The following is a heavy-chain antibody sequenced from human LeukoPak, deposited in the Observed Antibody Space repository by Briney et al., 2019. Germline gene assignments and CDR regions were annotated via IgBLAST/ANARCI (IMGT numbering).Heavy chain of an antibody. V-gene: IGHV3-9*01. D-gene: IGHD6-13*01. CDR2: ISWNSGSI. CDR3: AKDAYSSSWYYLDY. J-gene: IGHJ4*02. Sequence: GGSLRLSCAASGFTFDDYAMHWVRQAPGKGLEWVSGISWNSGSIGYADSVKGRFTISRDNAKNSLYLQMNSLRAEDTALYYCAKDAYSSSWYYLDYWGQGTLVTVST. CDR1: GFTFDDYA.